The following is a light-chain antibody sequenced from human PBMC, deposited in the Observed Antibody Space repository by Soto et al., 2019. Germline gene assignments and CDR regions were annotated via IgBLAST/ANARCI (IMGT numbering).Light chain of an antibody. J-gene: IGLJ1*01. CDR1: GGDVGGYNY. V-gene: IGLV2-8*01. Sequence: QSVLTQPPSASGSPGQSVTISCTGTGGDVGGYNYVSWYQQHPGTVPRLIIYDVNKRPSGVPDRFSGSKSDNTASLTVSGLQAEDEADYYCSSYAGFNNYVFGTGTKLTVL. CDR3: SSYAGFNNYV. CDR2: DVN.